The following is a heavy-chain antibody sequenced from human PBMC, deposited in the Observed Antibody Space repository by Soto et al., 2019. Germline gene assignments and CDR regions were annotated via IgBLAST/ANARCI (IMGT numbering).Heavy chain of an antibody. J-gene: IGHJ6*02. D-gene: IGHD4-17*01. Sequence: GGSLRLSCAASGFTVSSNYMSWVRQAPGKGLVWVSWINSDGSSTSYADSVKGRFTISRDNAKNTLYLQMNSLRAEDTAVYYCAKGPLRLPDYGDYADYSYGMDVWGQGTMVTVSS. CDR2: INSDGSST. CDR3: AKGPLRLPDYGDYADYSYGMDV. V-gene: IGHV3-74*01. CDR1: GFTVSSNY.